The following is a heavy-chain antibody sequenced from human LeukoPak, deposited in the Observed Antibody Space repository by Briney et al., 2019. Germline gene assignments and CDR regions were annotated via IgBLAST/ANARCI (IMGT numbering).Heavy chain of an antibody. D-gene: IGHD6-13*01. J-gene: IGHJ4*02. Sequence: GGSLRLSCAASGFTFDDYAMHWVRQAPGKGLEWVSGISWNSGSIGYADSVKGRFTISRDNAKNSLYLQMNSLRAEDTAVYYCARESSSWYYWGQGTLVTVSS. CDR1: GFTFDDYA. CDR3: ARESSSWYY. V-gene: IGHV3-9*01. CDR2: ISWNSGSI.